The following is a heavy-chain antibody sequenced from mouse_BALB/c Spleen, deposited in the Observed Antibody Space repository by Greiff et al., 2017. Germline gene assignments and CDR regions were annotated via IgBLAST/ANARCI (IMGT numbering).Heavy chain of an antibody. D-gene: IGHD1-2*01. CDR3: VRESPLRRTGFAY. CDR2: IWTGGGT. J-gene: IGHJ3*01. V-gene: IGHV2-9-2*01. CDR1: GFSLTSYD. Sequence: QVQLKQSGPGLVAPSQSLSITCTVSGFSLTSYDISWIRQPPGKGLEWLGVIWTGGGTNYNSAFMSRLSISKDNSKSQVFLKMNSLQTDDTAIYYCVRESPLRRTGFAYWGQGTLVTVSA.